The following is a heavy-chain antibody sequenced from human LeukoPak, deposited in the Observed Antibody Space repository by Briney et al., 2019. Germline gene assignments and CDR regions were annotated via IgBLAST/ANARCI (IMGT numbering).Heavy chain of an antibody. D-gene: IGHD2-21*02. Sequence: GGSLRLSCAASEFTFDDYAMHWVRHAPGKGLEWVSLISGDGGSTYYADSVKGRFTISRDNSKNSLYLQMNSLRTEDTALYYCAKVLSYCGGDCYDYYFDYWGQGTLVTVSS. CDR3: AKVLSYCGGDCYDYYFDY. CDR1: EFTFDDYA. CDR2: ISGDGGST. J-gene: IGHJ4*02. V-gene: IGHV3-43*02.